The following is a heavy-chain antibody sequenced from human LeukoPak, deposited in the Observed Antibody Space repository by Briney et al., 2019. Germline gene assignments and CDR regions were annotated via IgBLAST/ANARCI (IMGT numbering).Heavy chain of an antibody. CDR2: ISSSGTTI. J-gene: IGHJ3*02. Sequence: QPGGSLRLSCAASGFTLSRFGMNWVRQAPGKGLEWVSYISSSGTTIYYADSVKGRFTISRDNAENSLYLQMNSLRAEDTAVYFCARDSSLTGDSDAFDIWGQGTMVTVSS. CDR1: GFTLSRFG. V-gene: IGHV3-48*03. D-gene: IGHD7-27*01. CDR3: ARDSSLTGDSDAFDI.